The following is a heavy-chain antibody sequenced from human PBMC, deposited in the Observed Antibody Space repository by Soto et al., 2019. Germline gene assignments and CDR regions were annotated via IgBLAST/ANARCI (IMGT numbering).Heavy chain of an antibody. V-gene: IGHV3-7*01. D-gene: IGHD3-16*01. Sequence: GGSLRLSCAASGFTFSSYWMSWVRQAPGKGLEWVANIKQDGSEKYYVDSVKGRFTISRDNAKNSLYLQMNSLRAEDTAVYYCARDLPYDYIWGTLFDYWGQGTLVTVSS. J-gene: IGHJ4*02. CDR3: ARDLPYDYIWGTLFDY. CDR1: GFTFSSYW. CDR2: IKQDGSEK.